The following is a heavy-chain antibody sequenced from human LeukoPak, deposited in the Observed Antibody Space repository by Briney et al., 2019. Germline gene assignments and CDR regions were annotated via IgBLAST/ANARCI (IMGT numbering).Heavy chain of an antibody. Sequence: GGTLRLSCAASGFTFCSYGMSWVRQAPGKGLEWVSAISGSGGSTYYADSVKGRFTISRDNSKNTLYLQMNSLRAEDTAVYYCARTNYDILTGYRYLGYWGQGTLVTVSS. V-gene: IGHV3-23*01. CDR2: ISGSGGST. CDR1: GFTFCSYG. CDR3: ARTNYDILTGYRYLGY. J-gene: IGHJ4*02. D-gene: IGHD3-9*01.